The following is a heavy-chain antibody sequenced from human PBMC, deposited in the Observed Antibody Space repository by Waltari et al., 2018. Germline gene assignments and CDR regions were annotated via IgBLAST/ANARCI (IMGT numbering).Heavy chain of an antibody. V-gene: IGHV1-3*01. J-gene: IGHJ4*02. Sequence: QVQLVQSGAEVKKPGASVKVSCKASGYTFTSYAVHWVRQAPGQRLEWVGWISGGDGNTRYSQKFEGRVSITMDTSASTAYMELSSLTSEDSAIYDCARVQGYCDYWGQGTMVTVSS. CDR2: ISGGDGNT. CDR3: ARVQGYCDY. CDR1: GYTFTSYA.